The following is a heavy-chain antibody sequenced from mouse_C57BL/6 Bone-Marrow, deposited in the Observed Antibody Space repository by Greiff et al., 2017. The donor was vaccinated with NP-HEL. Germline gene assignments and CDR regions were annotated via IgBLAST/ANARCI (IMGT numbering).Heavy chain of an antibody. CDR3: AREKTTVVAPFDY. J-gene: IGHJ2*01. V-gene: IGHV3-6*01. CDR2: ISYDGSN. Sequence: EVQLQESGPGLVKPSQSLSLPCSFPGYSITSGYSLNWIRQFPGNKLEWMGYISYDGSNNYNPSLTNRISITRDTSKNQFFLKLNSVTTEDTATYYCAREKTTVVAPFDYWGQGTTLTVSS. D-gene: IGHD1-1*01. CDR1: GYSITSGYS.